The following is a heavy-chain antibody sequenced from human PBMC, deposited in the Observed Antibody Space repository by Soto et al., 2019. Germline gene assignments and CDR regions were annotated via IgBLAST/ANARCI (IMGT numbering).Heavy chain of an antibody. CDR3: AREPEMATWDDRDY. Sequence: EVQLVESGGGLVKPGGSLRLSCAASGFTFSSYSMNWVRQAPGKGLEWVSSISSSSSYIYYADSVKGRFTISRDNAKNSLYLQMNSLRVEDTAVYYCAREPEMATWDDRDYWGQGTLVTVSS. D-gene: IGHD5-12*01. CDR1: GFTFSSYS. V-gene: IGHV3-21*01. CDR2: ISSSSSYI. J-gene: IGHJ4*02.